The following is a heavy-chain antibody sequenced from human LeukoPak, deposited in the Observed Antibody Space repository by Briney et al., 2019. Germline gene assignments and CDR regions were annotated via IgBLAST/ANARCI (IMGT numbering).Heavy chain of an antibody. D-gene: IGHD1-1*01. Sequence: GGSLRLSCAVSGFPFERYWMHWVRQAPGKGLVWVSRINFDGSSTFCADSVKGRFIISRDNAKNTVYLHMNSLRAEETAVYYCFTALLETTNPWGQGTLVTVSS. J-gene: IGHJ5*02. CDR2: INFDGSST. CDR3: FTALLETTNP. CDR1: GFPFERYW. V-gene: IGHV3-74*01.